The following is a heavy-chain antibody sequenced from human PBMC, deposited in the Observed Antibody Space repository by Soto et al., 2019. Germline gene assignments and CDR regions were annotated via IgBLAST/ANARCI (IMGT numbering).Heavy chain of an antibody. CDR2: IYYSGST. D-gene: IGHD3-16*01. CDR1: GGSISSSNYY. J-gene: IGHJ4*02. V-gene: IGHV4-39*07. Sequence: PSETLSLTCTVSGGSISSSNYYWGWIRQPPGKGLEWIGTIYYSGSTYYNPSLKSRVTMSVDTSKNQFSLKLSSVTAADTAVYYCARALGSTDLFDYWGQGTLVTVSS. CDR3: ARALGSTDLFDY.